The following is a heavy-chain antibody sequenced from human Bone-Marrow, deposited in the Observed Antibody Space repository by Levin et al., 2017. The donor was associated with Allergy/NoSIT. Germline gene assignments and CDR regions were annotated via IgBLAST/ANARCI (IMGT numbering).Heavy chain of an antibody. D-gene: IGHD3-9*01. J-gene: IGHJ3*02. Sequence: EASVKVSCKVSGSTLTDLSIHWVRQAPGKGLEWMGGFDPEDAETTYAQKFQGRATMTEDTSTDTAYMELSSLRSEDTAVYYCATDRDDDILTGYFSSRRDAFDIWGQGTMVTVSS. CDR3: ATDRDDDILTGYFSSRRDAFDI. CDR2: FDPEDAET. V-gene: IGHV1-24*01. CDR1: GSTLTDLS.